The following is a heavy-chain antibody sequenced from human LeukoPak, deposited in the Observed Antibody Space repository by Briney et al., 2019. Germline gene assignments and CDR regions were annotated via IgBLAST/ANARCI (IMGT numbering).Heavy chain of an antibody. CDR3: AKDGRWAGANCYMAV. CDR2: ISGSGDNT. Sequence: GGSLRLSCAASGFSFSNNAMTWVRQAPGMGLEWVSVISGSGDNTYYADPMKGRFTISRDNSKNTLYLQMNSLKAEDTAVYYCAKDGRWAGANCYMAVWGRGTTVTVSS. D-gene: IGHD2-8*01. V-gene: IGHV3-23*01. CDR1: GFSFSNNA. J-gene: IGHJ6*03.